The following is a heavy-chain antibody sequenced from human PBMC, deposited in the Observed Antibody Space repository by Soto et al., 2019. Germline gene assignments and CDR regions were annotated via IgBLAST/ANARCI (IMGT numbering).Heavy chain of an antibody. CDR3: ARKGPGYCSSTSCPRTTKALDY. J-gene: IGHJ4*02. CDR1: GYTFTGYY. V-gene: IGHV1-2*02. CDR2: INPNSGGT. D-gene: IGHD2-2*01. Sequence: ASVKVSCRASGYTFTGYYMHWVRQAPGQGLEWMGWINPNSGGTNYAQKFQGRVTMTRDTSISTAYMELSRLRSDDTAVYYCARKGPGYCSSTSCPRTTKALDYFGQGTLV.